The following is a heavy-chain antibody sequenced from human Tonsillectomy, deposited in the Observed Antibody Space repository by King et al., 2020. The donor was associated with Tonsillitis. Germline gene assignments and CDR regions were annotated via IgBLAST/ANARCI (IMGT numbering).Heavy chain of an antibody. V-gene: IGHV3-23*04. J-gene: IGHJ5*02. CDR1: GFIFSSYA. CDR3: AKSLAGISGWFDP. Sequence: VQLVESGGGLVQPGGSLRLSCAASGFIFSSYAMSWVRQAPGKGLEWVSAIIGSGGHTYYADSVKGRFTISRDNPKNTLYLQTNSLRAEDTAVYYCAKSLAGISGWFDPWGQGTLVTVSS. D-gene: IGHD3-10*01. CDR2: IIGSGGHT.